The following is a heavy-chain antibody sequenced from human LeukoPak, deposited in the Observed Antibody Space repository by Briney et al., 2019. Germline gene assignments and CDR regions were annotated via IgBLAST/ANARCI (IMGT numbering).Heavy chain of an antibody. V-gene: IGHV3-48*01. D-gene: IGHD6-25*01. J-gene: IGHJ3*02. CDR3: ASQRSNAFDI. CDR2: ISSSSSTI. CDR1: GFTVSSNY. Sequence: GGSLRLSCAASGFTVSSNYMSWVRQAPGKGLEWVSYISSSSSTIYYADSVKGRFTISRDNAKNTVYLQMNSLRAEDTAVYYCASQRSNAFDIWGQGTMVTVSS.